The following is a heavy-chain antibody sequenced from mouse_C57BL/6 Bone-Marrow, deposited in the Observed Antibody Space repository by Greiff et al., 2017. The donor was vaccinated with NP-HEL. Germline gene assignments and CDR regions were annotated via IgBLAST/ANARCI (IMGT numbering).Heavy chain of an antibody. Sequence: EVQVVESGPELVKPGASVKIPCKASGYTFTDYNMDWVKQSHGKSLEWIGDINPNNGGTIYNQKFKGKATLTVDKSSSTAYMELRSLTSEDTAVYYCARKGSYGSSYWYFDVGGTGTTVTVSS. CDR3: ARKGSYGSSYWYFDV. CDR1: GYTFTDYN. D-gene: IGHD1-1*01. J-gene: IGHJ1*03. CDR2: INPNNGGT. V-gene: IGHV1-18*01.